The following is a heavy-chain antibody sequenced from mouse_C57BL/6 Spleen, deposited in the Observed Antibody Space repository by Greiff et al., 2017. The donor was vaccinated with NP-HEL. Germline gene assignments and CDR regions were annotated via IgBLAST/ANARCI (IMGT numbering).Heavy chain of an antibody. V-gene: IGHV1-53*01. CDR1: GYTFTSYW. CDR3: ARALDYDDGAMDY. D-gene: IGHD2-4*01. CDR2: INPRNGGT. J-gene: IGHJ4*01. Sequence: VQLQQPGTELVKPGASVKLSCKASGYTFTSYWMHWVKQRPGQGLEWIGNINPRNGGTNYNEKFKSKATLTVVKSSIHALMQLSSLTSEDSAVYYCARALDYDDGAMDYWGQGTSVTVSS.